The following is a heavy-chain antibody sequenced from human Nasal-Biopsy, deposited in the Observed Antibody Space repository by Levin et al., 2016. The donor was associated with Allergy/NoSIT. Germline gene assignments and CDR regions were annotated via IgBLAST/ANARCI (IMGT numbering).Heavy chain of an antibody. V-gene: IGHV4-34*01. J-gene: IGHJ4*02. Sequence: SETLSLTCEVYGGSLSGNYWSSGYFWSWIRQPPGKGLEWIGEINHSGSTNYNPSLKSRVTMSVDTYKSQFSLKLSSVTAADTAVFYCARGVVGRNDYGDYRERYFDYWGQGVLVAVSS. CDR1: GGSLSGNYWSSGYF. CDR3: ARGVVGRNDYGDYRERYFDY. CDR2: INHSGST. D-gene: IGHD4-17*01.